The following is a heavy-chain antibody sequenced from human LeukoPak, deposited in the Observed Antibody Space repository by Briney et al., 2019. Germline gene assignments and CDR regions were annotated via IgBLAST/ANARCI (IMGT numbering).Heavy chain of an antibody. CDR2: ISSSSNTI. D-gene: IGHD1-26*01. CDR3: VVHSATSCY. Sequence: GGSLRLSCAASGFTFSSYNMNWVRQAPGKGLEWVSYISSSSNTIYYADSVKGRFTISRDNGKTALSLQMNSLRAEDTAVYYCVVHSATSCYWGQGTLVTVFS. CDR1: GFTFSSYN. J-gene: IGHJ4*02. V-gene: IGHV3-48*04.